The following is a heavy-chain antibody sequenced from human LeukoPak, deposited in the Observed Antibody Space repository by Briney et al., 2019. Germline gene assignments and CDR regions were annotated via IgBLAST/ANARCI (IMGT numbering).Heavy chain of an antibody. V-gene: IGHV4-34*01. CDR2: INHSGST. J-gene: IGHJ3*02. CDR1: GGSFSGYY. Sequence: SETLSLTCAVYGGSFSGYYWSWIRQPPGKGLEWIGEINHSGSTNYNPSLKSRVTISVDTSKNQFSLKLSSVTAADTAVYYCARGREYQLLFGGLGDAFDIWGQGTMVTVSS. CDR3: ARGREYQLLFGGLGDAFDI. D-gene: IGHD2-2*01.